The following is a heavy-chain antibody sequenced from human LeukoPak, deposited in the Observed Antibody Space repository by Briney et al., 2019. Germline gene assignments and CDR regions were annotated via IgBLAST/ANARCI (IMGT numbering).Heavy chain of an antibody. V-gene: IGHV3-30-3*01. CDR3: ARDGNIKFYDFLGDFDL. Sequence: GRSLRLSCAASGFTFSSYAMHWVRQAPGKGLEWVAVISYDGSNKYYADSVKGRFTISRDNSKNTLYLQMNSLRAEDTAVYYSARDGNIKFYDFLGDFDLWGRGTLVTVSS. D-gene: IGHD3-3*01. CDR1: GFTFSSYA. J-gene: IGHJ2*01. CDR2: ISYDGSNK.